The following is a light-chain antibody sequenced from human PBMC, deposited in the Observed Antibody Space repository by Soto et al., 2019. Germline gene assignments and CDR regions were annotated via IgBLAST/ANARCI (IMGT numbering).Light chain of an antibody. CDR2: DVS. CDR1: QSISRW. J-gene: IGKJ2*01. Sequence: DIRMTQSPSTLSASVGDRVTITCRASQSISRWLAWYQLKPGKAPKLLIYDVSNLQSGVPSRFSGSGSGTEFTLTIGSLQPDDYAIYYCQQYSTHSTFGQGTKLEI. CDR3: QQYSTHST. V-gene: IGKV1-5*01.